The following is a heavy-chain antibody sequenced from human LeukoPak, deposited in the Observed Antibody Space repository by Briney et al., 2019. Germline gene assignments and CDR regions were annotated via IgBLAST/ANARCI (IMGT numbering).Heavy chain of an antibody. V-gene: IGHV3-9*01. J-gene: IGHJ2*01. Sequence: GRSLRLSCAASGFTFDDYAMHWVRQAPGKGLEWVSGISWNSGSIGYADSVKGRFTISRDNAKNSLYLQMNSLRAEDTALYYCAAYQDIVVVVAATDWYFDLWGRGTLVTVSS. CDR2: ISWNSGSI. CDR3: AAYQDIVVVVAATDWYFDL. CDR1: GFTFDDYA. D-gene: IGHD2-15*01.